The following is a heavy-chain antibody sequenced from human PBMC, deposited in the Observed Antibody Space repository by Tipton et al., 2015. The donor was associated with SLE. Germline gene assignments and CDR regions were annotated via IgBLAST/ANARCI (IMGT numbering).Heavy chain of an antibody. J-gene: IGHJ4*03. D-gene: IGHD6-6*01. CDR1: GDSTSTQY. CDR3: AREDIAARRGYFDY. Sequence: GLVKPSETLSLTCTVSGDSTSTQYWSWIRQPPGKGLECIGELIHSGSTNYNPSLKSRVTISVDTSKNQFSLKLSSVTAADTAVYYCAREDIAARRGYFDYWGQGTTVTVSS. CDR2: LIHSGST. V-gene: IGHV4-34*12.